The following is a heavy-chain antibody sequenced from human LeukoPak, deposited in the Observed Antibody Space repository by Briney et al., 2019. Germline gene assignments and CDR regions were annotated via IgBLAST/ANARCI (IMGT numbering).Heavy chain of an antibody. CDR2: INPNSGGT. J-gene: IGHJ3*02. V-gene: IGHV1-2*02. Sequence: ASVKVSCKASGYTFTGYYMHWVRQAPGQGLEWMGWINPNSGGTNYAQKFQGRVTMTRDTSISTAYMELSRLRSDDTAVYYCARDRSGYDPSAFDIWGQGTMVTVSS. D-gene: IGHD5-12*01. CDR1: GYTFTGYY. CDR3: ARDRSGYDPSAFDI.